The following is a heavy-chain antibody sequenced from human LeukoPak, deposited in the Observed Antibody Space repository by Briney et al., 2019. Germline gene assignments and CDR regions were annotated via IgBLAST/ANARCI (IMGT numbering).Heavy chain of an antibody. J-gene: IGHJ4*02. V-gene: IGHV4-59*08. Sequence: PSETLSLTCTVSGGSISSYYWSWFRQPPGKGLEWIGYIYYSGSTKYNPSLKSRVTISVDTSKNQFSLKLTSVTAADTAVYYCARHLTDTYCSGGHCYMYYFEYWGQGTLVTVSS. CDR2: IYYSGST. CDR3: ARHLTDTYCSGGHCYMYYFEY. CDR1: GGSISSYY. D-gene: IGHD2-15*01.